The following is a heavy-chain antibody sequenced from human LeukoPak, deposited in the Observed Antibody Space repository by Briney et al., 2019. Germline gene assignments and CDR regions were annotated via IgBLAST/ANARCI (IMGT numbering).Heavy chain of an antibody. Sequence: SETLSLTCTVSGGSISSYYWSWIRQPPGKGLEWIGYIYYSGSTNYNPSLKSRVTISVDTSKNQFSLKLSSVTAADTAVYYCARVGYYDILTGYSASFDYWGQGTLVTVSS. CDR2: IYYSGST. D-gene: IGHD3-9*01. CDR3: ARVGYYDILTGYSASFDY. CDR1: GGSISSYY. V-gene: IGHV4-59*01. J-gene: IGHJ4*02.